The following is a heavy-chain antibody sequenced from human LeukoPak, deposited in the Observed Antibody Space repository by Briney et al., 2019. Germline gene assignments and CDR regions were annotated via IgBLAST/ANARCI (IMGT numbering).Heavy chain of an antibody. CDR3: ARHRLGYYYYYMDV. J-gene: IGHJ6*03. CDR1: GGSFSGYY. Sequence: SETLSLTCAVYGGSFSGYYWSWIRQPPGKGLEWIGEINHSGSTNYNPSLKSRVTISVDTSKNQFSLKLSSVTAADTAVYYCARHRLGYYYYYMDVWGKGTTVTVSS. D-gene: IGHD3-16*01. CDR2: INHSGST. V-gene: IGHV4-34*01.